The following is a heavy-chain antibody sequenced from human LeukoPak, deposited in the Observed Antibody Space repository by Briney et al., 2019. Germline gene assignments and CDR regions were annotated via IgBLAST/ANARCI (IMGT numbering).Heavy chain of an antibody. CDR3: ARVGVGSYHFDD. D-gene: IGHD3-10*01. CDR2: INPDGSTT. V-gene: IGHV3-74*01. CDR1: GFTFSSYW. Sequence: PGGSLRLSCAASGFTFSSYWMHWVRQAPEKGLVWVSRINPDGSTTTYADSVEGRFTISRDNARNTLYLQMNSLRVEDTAVYYCARVGVGSYHFDDWGQGTLATVSS. J-gene: IGHJ4*02.